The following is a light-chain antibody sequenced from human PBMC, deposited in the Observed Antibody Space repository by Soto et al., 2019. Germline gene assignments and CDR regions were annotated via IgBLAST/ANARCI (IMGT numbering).Light chain of an antibody. CDR2: SHN. Sequence: QSVLTQPPSASGTPGQKVTISCSGSNSNVGDNTVNWYQQLPGAAPKLLIYSHNQRPSGVPDRFSGSKSGTSASLAISGLQSEDEAEYYCAAWDDGLNGPVFGGGTKLTVL. V-gene: IGLV1-44*01. J-gene: IGLJ2*01. CDR3: AAWDDGLNGPV. CDR1: NSNVGDNT.